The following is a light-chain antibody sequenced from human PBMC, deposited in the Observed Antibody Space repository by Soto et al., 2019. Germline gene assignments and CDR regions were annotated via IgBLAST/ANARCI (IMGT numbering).Light chain of an antibody. CDR3: QQRSNWPREIT. CDR2: DAS. J-gene: IGKJ5*01. V-gene: IGKV3-11*01. CDR1: KSVSSTY. Sequence: EIVLTQSPGTLSLSPGERATLSCRASKSVSSTYFAWYQQKPGQAPRLLIYDASNRATGIPARLSGSGSGKDFTLTISSLEPEDFAVYYCQQRSNWPREITFGQGTRLEIK.